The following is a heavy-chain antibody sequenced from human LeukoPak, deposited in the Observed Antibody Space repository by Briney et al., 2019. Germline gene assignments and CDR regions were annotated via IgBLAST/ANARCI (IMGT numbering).Heavy chain of an antibody. CDR3: ARPYDILTGYPPFGY. D-gene: IGHD3-9*01. V-gene: IGHV3-48*02. CDR1: GFTFSSYS. Sequence: GGSLRLSCAASGFTFSSYSMNWVRQAPGKGLEWVSYISSSSSTIYYADSVKGRFTISRDNAKNSLYLQMNSLRDEDTAVYYCARPYDILTGYPPFGYWGQGTLVTVSS. J-gene: IGHJ4*02. CDR2: ISSSSSTI.